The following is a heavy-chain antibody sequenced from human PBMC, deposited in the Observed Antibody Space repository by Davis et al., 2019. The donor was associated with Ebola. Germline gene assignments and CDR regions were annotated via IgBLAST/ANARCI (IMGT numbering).Heavy chain of an antibody. V-gene: IGHV1-24*01. CDR3: ARVFPLPYSGSYDY. CDR2: FDPEDGET. J-gene: IGHJ4*02. Sequence: ASVKVSCKVSGYTLTELSMHWVRQAPGKGLEWMGGFDPEDGETIYAQKFQGRVTMTRDTSISTAYMELSRLRSDDTAVYYCARVFPLPYSGSYDYWGQGTLVTVSS. CDR1: GYTLTELS. D-gene: IGHD1-26*01.